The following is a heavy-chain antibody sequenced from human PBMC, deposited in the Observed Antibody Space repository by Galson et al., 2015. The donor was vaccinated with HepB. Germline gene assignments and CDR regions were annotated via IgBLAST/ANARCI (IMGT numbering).Heavy chain of an antibody. CDR3: AKDISYSSSSIDY. V-gene: IGHV3-9*01. CDR1: GFTFGDYA. Sequence: SLRLSCAASGFTFGDYAIHWVRLAPGKGLEWVSGITWNSDSVGYADSVKGRFTISRDNAKNSLYLQMNSLRAEDTALYYCAKDISYSSSSIDYWGQGTLVTVSS. J-gene: IGHJ4*02. CDR2: ITWNSDSV. D-gene: IGHD6-13*01.